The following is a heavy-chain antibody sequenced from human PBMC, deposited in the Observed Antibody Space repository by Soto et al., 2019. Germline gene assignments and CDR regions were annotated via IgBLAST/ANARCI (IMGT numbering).Heavy chain of an antibody. V-gene: IGHV1-69*13. CDR3: ASSVAKYYYYGMDV. CDR2: IIPIFGTA. D-gene: IGHD5-12*01. J-gene: IGHJ6*02. Sequence: GASVKVSCKASGGTFSSYAISWVRQAPGQGLEWMGGIIPIFGTANYAQKFQGRVTITADESTSTAYMELSSLRYEDTAVYYCASSVAKYYYYGMDVWGQGTTVTVSS. CDR1: GGTFSSYA.